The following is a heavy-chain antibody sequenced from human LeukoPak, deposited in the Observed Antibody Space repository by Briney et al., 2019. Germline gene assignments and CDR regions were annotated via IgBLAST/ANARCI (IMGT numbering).Heavy chain of an antibody. CDR1: GDSVSSDSAA. V-gene: IGHV6-1*01. CDR3: ARGVHSYYFDY. D-gene: IGHD2-15*01. CDR2: TYYRSKWYN. Sequence: SQTLSLTCAISGDSVSSDSAAWSWIRQSPSRGLEWLGRTYYRSKWYNEYAISVKSRMTINPDTSKNQFSLQLNSVTPEDTAVYYCARGVHSYYFDYWGQGTLVTVSS. J-gene: IGHJ4*02.